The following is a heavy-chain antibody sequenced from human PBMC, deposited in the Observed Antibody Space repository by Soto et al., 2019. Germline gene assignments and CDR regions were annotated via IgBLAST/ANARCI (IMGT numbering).Heavy chain of an antibody. J-gene: IGHJ6*02. CDR1: GGTISSYY. CDR2: IYSRGTT. V-gene: IGHV4-59*12. Sequence: PSETLSLTCSVSGGTISSYYWSWIRQPPGKGLEWIGYIYSRGTTSYNPSLKSRATILVDTSKNQFSLRLTSVTATDTAVYYCATGRISRGMDVWGQGTTLTVSS. CDR3: ATGRISRGMDV.